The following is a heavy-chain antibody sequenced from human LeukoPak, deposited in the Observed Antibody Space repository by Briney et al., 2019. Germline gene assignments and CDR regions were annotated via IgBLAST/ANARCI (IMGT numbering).Heavy chain of an antibody. D-gene: IGHD3-16*01. CDR1: GGSISSSNYY. Sequence: SETLSLTCTVSGGSISSSNYYWGWIRQPPGKGLEWIGSMYYSGSTYYNKSLKSRVTVSVDTSKNQVSLKLSSVTAADTAVYYCARQGVALRWFDPWGQGTLVTVSS. V-gene: IGHV4-39*01. J-gene: IGHJ5*02. CDR3: ARQGVALRWFDP. CDR2: MYYSGST.